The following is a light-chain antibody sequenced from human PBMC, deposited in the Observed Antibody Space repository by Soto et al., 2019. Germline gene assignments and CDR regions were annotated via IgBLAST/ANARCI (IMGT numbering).Light chain of an antibody. J-gene: IGKJ4*01. CDR2: GAS. CDR3: QHYGSART. Sequence: EIVLTQSPGTLSLSPGERATLSCRASQSVSSSYLAWYQQKPGQAPRLLIYGASSRATGIPDRFSGSGSGTDFTLTISRLEPEVFAVYYCQHYGSARTFGGGTKVEIK. V-gene: IGKV3-20*01. CDR1: QSVSSSY.